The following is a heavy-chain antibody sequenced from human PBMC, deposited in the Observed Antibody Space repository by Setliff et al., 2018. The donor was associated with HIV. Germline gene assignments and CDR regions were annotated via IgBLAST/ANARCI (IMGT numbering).Heavy chain of an antibody. J-gene: IGHJ2*01. CDR1: GGSIISSTYH. CDR2: IYYSGNT. D-gene: IGHD6-19*01. V-gene: IGHV4-39*01. Sequence: SETLSLTCAVSGGSIISSTYHCSWIRQPPGRGLEWIGDIYYSGNTYYNSSLKSRVTISVDTSKNQLSLKLSSVTATDTAVYYCARRTAVAGHWNFDLWGRGTRVTVSS. CDR3: ARRTAVAGHWNFDL.